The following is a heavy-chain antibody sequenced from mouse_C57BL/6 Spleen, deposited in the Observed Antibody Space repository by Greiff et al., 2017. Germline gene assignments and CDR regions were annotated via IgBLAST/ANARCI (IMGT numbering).Heavy chain of an antibody. V-gene: IGHV1-52*01. CDR3: ARTGYYGSSGWFAY. J-gene: IGHJ3*01. CDR2: IDPSDSET. D-gene: IGHD1-1*01. CDR1: GYTFTSYW. Sequence: QVQLQQPGAELVRPGSSVKLSCKASGYTFTSYWMHWVKQRPIQGLEWIGNIDPSDSETHYNQKFKDKATLTVDKSSSTAYMQRSSLTSEDSAVYYCARTGYYGSSGWFAYWGQGTLVTVSA.